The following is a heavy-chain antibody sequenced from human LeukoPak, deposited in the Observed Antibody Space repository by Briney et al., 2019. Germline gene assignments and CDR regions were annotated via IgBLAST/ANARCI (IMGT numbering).Heavy chain of an antibody. V-gene: IGHV4-39*02. CDR1: GGSIRSSSYY. D-gene: IGHD3-10*01. CDR3: ARDLDYGSGDPNWFDP. CDR2: IYYSGST. Sequence: PSETLSLTCTVSGGSIRSSSYYWGWIRQPPGKGLEWIGSIYYSGSTYYNPSLKSRVTISVDTSKNQFSLKLSSVTAADTAVYYCARDLDYGSGDPNWFDPWGQGTLVTVSS. J-gene: IGHJ5*02.